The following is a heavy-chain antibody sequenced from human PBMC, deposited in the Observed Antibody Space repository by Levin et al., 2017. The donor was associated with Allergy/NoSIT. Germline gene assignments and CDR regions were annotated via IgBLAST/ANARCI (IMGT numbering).Heavy chain of an antibody. V-gene: IGHV3-30-3*01. Sequence: GGSLRLSCAASGFTFSSYAMHWVRQAPGKGLEWVAIISYDGSNKYYADSVKGRFTISRDNSKNRLYLQMNSLRAEDTAVYYCARRDYYGGDPFAAFDMWGQGTMVIVSS. CDR2: ISYDGSNK. CDR3: ARRDYYGGDPFAAFDM. D-gene: IGHD4-23*01. CDR1: GFTFSSYA. J-gene: IGHJ3*02.